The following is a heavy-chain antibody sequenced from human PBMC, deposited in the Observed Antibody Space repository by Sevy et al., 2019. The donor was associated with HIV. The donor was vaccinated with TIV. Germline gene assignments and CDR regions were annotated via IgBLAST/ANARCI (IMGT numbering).Heavy chain of an antibody. V-gene: IGHV1-8*01. D-gene: IGHD6-19*01. CDR3: ARGRVGAFQWLATPGVFDY. Sequence: ASVKVSCKASGYTFTSYDINWVRQATGQGLEWMGWMNPNSGNTGYAQKFQGRVTMTRNTSISTAYMELSSLRSEDTAVYYCARGRVGAFQWLATPGVFDYWGQGTLVTVSS. CDR1: GYTFTSYD. CDR2: MNPNSGNT. J-gene: IGHJ4*02.